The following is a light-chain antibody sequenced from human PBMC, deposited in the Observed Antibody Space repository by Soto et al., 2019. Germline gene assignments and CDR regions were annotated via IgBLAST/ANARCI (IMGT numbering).Light chain of an antibody. CDR1: QSISSR. CDR3: QQYNSDPWT. V-gene: IGKV1-5*01. CDR2: DVS. Sequence: DIQMTQSPSTLSASVGDRVTITCRASQSISSRLAWYQQKPGKAPSLLMYDVSNLESGVPSTFSGSGSGTEFTLTISRLQPDYFATYYCQQYNSDPWTFGQETKVQNK. J-gene: IGKJ1*01.